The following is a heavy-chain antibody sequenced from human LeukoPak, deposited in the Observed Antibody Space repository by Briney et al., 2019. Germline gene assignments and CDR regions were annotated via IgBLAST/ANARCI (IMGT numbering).Heavy chain of an antibody. CDR1: GYTFTSYD. CDR2: MNPNSGNT. J-gene: IGHJ5*02. V-gene: IGHV1-8*03. CDR3: AKFMGSSWYGNWFDP. D-gene: IGHD6-13*01. Sequence: ASVKVSCKASGYTFTSYDINWVRQATGQGLEWMGWMNPNSGNTGYAQKFQGRVTITRNTSISTAYMELSSLRSEDTAVYYCAKFMGSSWYGNWFDPWGQGTLVTVSS.